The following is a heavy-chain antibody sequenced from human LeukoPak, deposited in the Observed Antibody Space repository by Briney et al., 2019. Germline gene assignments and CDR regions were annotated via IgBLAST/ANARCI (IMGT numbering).Heavy chain of an antibody. V-gene: IGHV3-7*01. CDR3: AREGPYDFWSGYFYYYGMDV. D-gene: IGHD3-3*01. Sequence: PGGCLRLSCAASGFTFSSYWMSWVRQAPGKGLEWVANIKQDGSEKYYVDSVKGRFTISRDNAKNSLYLQMNSLRAEDTAVYYCAREGPYDFWSGYFYYYGMDVWGQGTTVTVSS. CDR1: GFTFSSYW. CDR2: IKQDGSEK. J-gene: IGHJ6*02.